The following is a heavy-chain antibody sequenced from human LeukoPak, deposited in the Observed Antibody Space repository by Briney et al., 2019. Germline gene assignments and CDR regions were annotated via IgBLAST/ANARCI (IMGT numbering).Heavy chain of an antibody. CDR1: GFTFDDYA. V-gene: IGHV3-9*01. CDR2: ISWNSGSI. D-gene: IGHD3-3*01. Sequence: PGGSLRLSCAASGFTFDDYAMHWVRQAPGKGLEWVSGISWNSGSIGYADSVKGRFTISRDNAKNSLYLQMNSLRAEDTALYYCAKAYTIFGPINQGYFDYWGQGTLVTVSS. J-gene: IGHJ4*02. CDR3: AKAYTIFGPINQGYFDY.